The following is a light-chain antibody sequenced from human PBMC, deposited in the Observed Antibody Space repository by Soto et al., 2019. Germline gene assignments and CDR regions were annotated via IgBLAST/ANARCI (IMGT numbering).Light chain of an antibody. CDR3: SSYTSIRTRV. CDR1: ISDVGHYNY. CDR2: EVT. J-gene: IGLJ1*01. Sequence: QSVLARPASVSGSPGQSSTISCTGTISDVGHYNYVSWYQQHPGKGPKLLIYEVTNRPSRISNRFSGYKSGHTASLTISGLQAQDEADYYCSSYTSIRTRVFGTGPEVTV. V-gene: IGLV2-14*01.